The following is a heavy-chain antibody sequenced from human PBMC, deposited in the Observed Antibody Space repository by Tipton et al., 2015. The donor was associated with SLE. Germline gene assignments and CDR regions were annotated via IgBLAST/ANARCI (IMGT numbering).Heavy chain of an antibody. Sequence: TLSLTCAVYGGSFSGYSWSWIRQPPGKGLEWIGEINHSGSTNYNPSLKSRVTISLDTSKNQFSLKLTSVTTADTAVYHCARDISGYSSSWFYYSTAMGVWGQGTTVTVSS. CDR1: GGSFSGYS. CDR2: INHSGST. V-gene: IGHV4-34*01. J-gene: IGHJ6*02. D-gene: IGHD6-13*01. CDR3: ARDISGYSSSWFYYSTAMGV.